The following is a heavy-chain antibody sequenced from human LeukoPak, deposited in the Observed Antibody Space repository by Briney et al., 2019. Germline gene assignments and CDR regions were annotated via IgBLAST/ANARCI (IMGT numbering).Heavy chain of an antibody. J-gene: IGHJ4*02. Sequence: GGSLRLSCAASGFTFSGYALHWVRQAPGKGLEWVALISYDGSNKYYADSVKGRFTISRDNSKNTLYLQMNSLRTEDTAVYYCVKVRYSSGWYFPFDYWGQGTLVTVSS. CDR1: GFTFSGYA. CDR3: VKVRYSSGWYFPFDY. CDR2: ISYDGSNK. D-gene: IGHD6-19*01. V-gene: IGHV3-30-3*01.